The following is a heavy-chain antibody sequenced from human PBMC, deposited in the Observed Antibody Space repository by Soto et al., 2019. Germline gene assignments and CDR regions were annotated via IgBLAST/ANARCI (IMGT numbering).Heavy chain of an antibody. V-gene: IGHV4-30-4*01. D-gene: IGHD3-22*01. CDR1: GGSISSGDYY. J-gene: IGHJ4*02. CDR3: ARDPKDSYDSKYVSDY. CDR2: IYYSGST. Sequence: QVQLQESGPGLVKPSQTLSLTCTVSGGSISSGDYYWSWIRQPPGKGLEWIGYIYYSGSTYYNPSLKRRVTISVDTSKNQFSLKLSSVTAADTAVYYCARDPKDSYDSKYVSDYWGQGTLVTVSS.